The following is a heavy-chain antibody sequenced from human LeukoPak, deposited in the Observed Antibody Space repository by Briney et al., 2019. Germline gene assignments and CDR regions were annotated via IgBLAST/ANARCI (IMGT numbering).Heavy chain of an antibody. Sequence: GGSLRLSCAASGFTFSSYWMSWVRQAPGKGLEWVANIKQGGSEKYYVDSVKGRFTISRDNAKNSLYLQMNSLRAEDTAVYYCARDHRKVRGVIDYWGQGTLVTVSS. V-gene: IGHV3-7*03. J-gene: IGHJ4*02. CDR3: ARDHRKVRGVIDY. CDR2: IKQGGSEK. CDR1: GFTFSSYW. D-gene: IGHD3-10*01.